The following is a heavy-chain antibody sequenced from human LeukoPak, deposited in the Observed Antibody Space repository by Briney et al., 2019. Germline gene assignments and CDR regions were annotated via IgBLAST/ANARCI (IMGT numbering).Heavy chain of an antibody. CDR1: GYTFTGYY. CDR2: INPNSGGT. J-gene: IGHJ6*03. V-gene: IGHV1-2*02. Sequence: GASVKVSCKASGYTFTGYYMHWVRQAPGQGLEWMGWINPNSGGTNYAQKFQGRVTMTRDTSISTAYMELSSLRSEDTAVYYCARMDYYYYYMDVWGKGTTVTVSS. CDR3: ARMDYYYYYMDV.